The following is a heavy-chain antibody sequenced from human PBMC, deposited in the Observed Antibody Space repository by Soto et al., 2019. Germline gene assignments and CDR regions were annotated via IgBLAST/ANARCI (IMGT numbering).Heavy chain of an antibody. Sequence: SETLSLTCSVSGDSISNSRFYWAWIRQPPGEGLEWIGSIYHTGNAYYNPSLKSRVTISVDTSKNQFSLKLNSVTAADTAVYYCARMFAYWGPGALVTVSS. CDR3: ARMFAY. J-gene: IGHJ4*02. V-gene: IGHV4-39*01. CDR2: IYHTGNA. CDR1: GDSISNSRFY. D-gene: IGHD3-10*02.